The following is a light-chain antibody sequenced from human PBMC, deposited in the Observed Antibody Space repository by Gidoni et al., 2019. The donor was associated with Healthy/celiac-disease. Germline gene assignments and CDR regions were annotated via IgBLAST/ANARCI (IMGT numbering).Light chain of an antibody. CDR1: QSISSY. CDR3: QQNYSTPWT. CDR2: GAS. Sequence: QSPSTLSASVGDRVTITCRASQSISSYLNWYQQKPGKAPKLLIYGASSLYSGVPSRFSGSGSGTDFTLTISSLQPEDFATYYCQQNYSTPWTFGQGTKVEIK. V-gene: IGKV1-39*01. J-gene: IGKJ1*01.